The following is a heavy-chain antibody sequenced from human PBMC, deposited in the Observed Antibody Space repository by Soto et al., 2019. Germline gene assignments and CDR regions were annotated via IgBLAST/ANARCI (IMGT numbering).Heavy chain of an antibody. Sequence: SETLSLTCTVSGGSISSSSYYWDWIRQPPGKGLEWIGRIYYSGSTYYNPSLKSRVTISVDTSKNQFSLKLSSVTAADTAVYYCARTGAVVLDYWGPGTLVTVPQ. J-gene: IGHJ4*02. D-gene: IGHD2-2*01. CDR3: ARTGAVVLDY. CDR2: IYYSGST. V-gene: IGHV4-39*01. CDR1: GGSISSSSYY.